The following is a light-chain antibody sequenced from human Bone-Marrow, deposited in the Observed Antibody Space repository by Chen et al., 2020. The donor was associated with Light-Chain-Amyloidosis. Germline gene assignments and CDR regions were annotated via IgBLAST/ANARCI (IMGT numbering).Light chain of an antibody. CDR1: NIGSTS. J-gene: IGLJ3*02. Sequence: SYVLTQPSSVSVAPGQTATIACGGNNIGSTSVHWYQQTPGQAPLLVVYDDSDRPSGIPERFSGSNSGNTATLTISRVEAGDEADYYCQVWDGSSDRPVFGGGTKLTVL. CDR2: DDS. V-gene: IGLV3-21*02. CDR3: QVWDGSSDRPV.